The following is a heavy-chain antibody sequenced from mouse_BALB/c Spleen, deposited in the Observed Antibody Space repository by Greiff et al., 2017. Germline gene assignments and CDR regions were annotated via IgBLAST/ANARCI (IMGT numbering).Heavy chain of an antibody. CDR2: IWGDGST. D-gene: IGHD1-1*01. CDR1: GFSLTGYG. Sequence: VMLVESGPGLVAPSQSLSITCTVSGFSLTGYGVNWVRQPPGKGLEWLGMIWGDGSTDYNSALKSRLSISKDNSKSQVFLKMNSLQTDDTARYYCARDGNYYGSSLDYWGQGTTLTVSS. V-gene: IGHV2-6-7*01. CDR3: ARDGNYYGSSLDY. J-gene: IGHJ2*01.